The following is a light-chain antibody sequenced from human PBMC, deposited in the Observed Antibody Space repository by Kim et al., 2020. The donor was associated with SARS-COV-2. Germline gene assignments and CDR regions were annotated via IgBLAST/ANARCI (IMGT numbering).Light chain of an antibody. CDR1: SSDVGAYNF. CDR3: SSYTGRYTWV. Sequence: QSALTQTASVSGSLGQSITISCTGTSSDVGAYNFVAWYQQHPGRAPKLVIYDVANRPSGVSNRFSGSKSGNTASLTISGLQAEDEADYYCSSYTGRYTWVFGGGTKLTVL. CDR2: DVA. J-gene: IGLJ3*02. V-gene: IGLV2-14*03.